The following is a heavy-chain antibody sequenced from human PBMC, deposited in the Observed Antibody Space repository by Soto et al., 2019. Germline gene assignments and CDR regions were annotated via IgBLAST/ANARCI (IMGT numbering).Heavy chain of an antibody. CDR2: ISADNGNT. CDR3: ARGKEVRGSGNNYYYYYMDV. Sequence: QVQLVQSGAEVKKPGASVKVSCKASGYNFTNYGISWVRQAPGQGLEWMGRISADNGNTNYAQTLQGRCTMTPDTSTRTGYMELRSLRSEDTAVYYCARGKEVRGSGNNYYYYYMDVWGKGTTVTVSS. J-gene: IGHJ6*03. V-gene: IGHV1-18*01. CDR1: GYNFTNYG. D-gene: IGHD3-10*01.